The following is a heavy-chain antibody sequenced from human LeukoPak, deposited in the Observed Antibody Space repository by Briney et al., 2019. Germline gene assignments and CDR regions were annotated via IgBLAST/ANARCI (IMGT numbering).Heavy chain of an antibody. D-gene: IGHD5-24*01. CDR1: GYTFTIYA. J-gene: IGHJ4*02. CDR3: AIRDGYRDY. V-gene: IGHV1-3*03. Sequence: ASVKVSCKASGYTFTIYAIHWVRQAPGQTLEWLGWINPANGYAKYSQELQGRVTITRDTSASAAYLELSSLRSEDTAVYYCAIRDGYRDYWGQGTLVTVSS. CDR2: INPANGYA.